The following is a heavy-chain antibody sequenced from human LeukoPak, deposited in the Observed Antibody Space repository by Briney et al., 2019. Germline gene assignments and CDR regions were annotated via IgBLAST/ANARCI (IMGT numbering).Heavy chain of an antibody. CDR1: GGSISSSSYY. J-gene: IGHJ4*02. Sequence: PSETLSLTCTVSGGSISSSSYYWGWIRQPPGKGLEWIGSIYYSGSTYYNPSLKSRVTISVDTSKNQFSLKLSSVTAADTAVYYCARTFPPLDAPIIDYYGSGSYYSHPFDYWGQGTLVTVSS. CDR2: IYYSGST. CDR3: ARTFPPLDAPIIDYYGSGSYYSHPFDY. D-gene: IGHD3-10*01. V-gene: IGHV4-39*01.